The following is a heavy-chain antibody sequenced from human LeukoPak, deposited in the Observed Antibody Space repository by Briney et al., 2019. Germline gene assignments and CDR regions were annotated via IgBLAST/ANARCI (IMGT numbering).Heavy chain of an antibody. CDR2: ILYDGSEK. V-gene: IGHV3-30*02. D-gene: IGHD3-10*01. CDR1: GFTFSRFG. J-gene: IGHJ4*02. Sequence: GGSLRLSCAASGFTFSRFGMHWVRQAPGQGLEWVSFILYDGSEKYYADSVKGRFSISRDTSKNTLYLQMNSLRVEDTAVYYCATRRFGELTYWGQGTLVTVSS. CDR3: ATRRFGELTY.